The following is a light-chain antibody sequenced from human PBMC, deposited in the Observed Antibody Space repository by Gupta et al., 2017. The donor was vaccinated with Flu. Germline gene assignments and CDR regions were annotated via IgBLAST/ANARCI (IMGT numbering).Light chain of an antibody. V-gene: IGKV1-39*01. J-gene: IGKJ2*01. CDR3: QQSYQTWST. CDR2: AAS. Sequence: DIQMTQSPSSLSASVGDRVTITCRASQSISSYLNWYQQKPGKAPKLLIYAASSLQSGVPSRFSGSGSGTDFTLTISSLQPEDFATYYCQQSYQTWSTFGQGTKLEIK. CDR1: QSISSY.